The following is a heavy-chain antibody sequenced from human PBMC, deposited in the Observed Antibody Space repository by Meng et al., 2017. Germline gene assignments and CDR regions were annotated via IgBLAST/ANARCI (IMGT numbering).Heavy chain of an antibody. CDR3: ARGSYSFDS. J-gene: IGHJ4*02. D-gene: IGHD1-26*01. CDR2: AYYRSKWYH. Sequence: QLQLQQSGPGLVKPPQTLSLICAISGDSFSSNSAAWNWIRQSPSRGLEWLGRAYYRSKWYHDYAESVKSRISIDPDTSKNQFSLQLRSVTPEDSAVYYCARGSYSFDSWGQRTLVTVSS. CDR1: GDSFSSNSAA. V-gene: IGHV6-1*01.